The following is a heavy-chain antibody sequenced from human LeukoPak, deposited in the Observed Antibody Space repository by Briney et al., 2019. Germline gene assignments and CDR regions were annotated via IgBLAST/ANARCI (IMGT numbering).Heavy chain of an antibody. CDR3: AKGTSSWHEFDS. D-gene: IGHD6-13*01. V-gene: IGHV3-74*03. J-gene: IGHJ4*02. CDR1: EFSFSTTW. Sequence: GGSLRLSCAASEFSFSTTWMHWVRQPPGQGLVWVARITSDGTSTSYAESVKGRFTISRDNAKNTLYLQMNSLRAEDTALYYCAKGTSSWHEFDSWGQGTLVAVSS. CDR2: ITSDGTST.